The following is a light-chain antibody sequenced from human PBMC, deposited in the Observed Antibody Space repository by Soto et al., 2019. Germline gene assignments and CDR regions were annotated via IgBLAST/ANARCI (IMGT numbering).Light chain of an antibody. CDR1: SSTIGSNT. CDR2: SNN. CDR3: AAWDDSLNGVV. J-gene: IGLJ2*01. V-gene: IGLV1-44*01. Sequence: QSVLTQPPSASGTPGQRVTISRSGRSSTIGSNTVNWYQQLPGTAPKLLIYSNNQRPSGVPDRFSGSKSGTSASLSISGLQSEDVADYYCAAWDDSLNGVVFGGGTKLTVL.